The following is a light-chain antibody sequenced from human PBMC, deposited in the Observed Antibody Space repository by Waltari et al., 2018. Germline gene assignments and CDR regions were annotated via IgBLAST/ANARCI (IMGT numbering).Light chain of an antibody. V-gene: IGLV2-11*01. CDR3: CSFAGTYTWV. CDR1: SNDVGGYNF. CDR2: DVR. Sequence: QSALTQPRSVSGSPGQSVTISCTGTSNDVGGYNFVSWYQHHPGKDPKLIIYDVRRRPSEVPDRFASSKSDNTASLTISGLQAEDEAEYYCCSFAGTYTWVFGGGTKLTVL. J-gene: IGLJ3*02.